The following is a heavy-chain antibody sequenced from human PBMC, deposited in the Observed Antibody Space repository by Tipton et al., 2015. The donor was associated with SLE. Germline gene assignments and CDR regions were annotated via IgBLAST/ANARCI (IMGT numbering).Heavy chain of an antibody. CDR1: GYTFTSYG. CDR2: ISAYNGNT. J-gene: IGHJ6*02. Sequence: QSGAEVKKPGASVKVSCKASGYTFTSYGISWVRQAPGQGLEWMGWISAYNGNTNYAQKLQGRVTMTTDTSTSTAYMELRSLRSDDTAVYYCARSLPGYYDFWSGYFGARYGMDVWGQGTTVTVSS. D-gene: IGHD3-3*01. V-gene: IGHV1-18*01. CDR3: ARSLPGYYDFWSGYFGARYGMDV.